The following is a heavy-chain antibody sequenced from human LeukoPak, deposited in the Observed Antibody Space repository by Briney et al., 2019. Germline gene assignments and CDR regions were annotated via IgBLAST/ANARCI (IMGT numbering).Heavy chain of an antibody. Sequence: GGSLRLSCEASGFTLSTYWMNWVRQVPGKGLDWVANIKQDGSEKYYVDSVKGRFTISRDNAKNSLYLQMNSLRAEDTAVYYCARLRFLEWLLYYYYYYYMDVWGKGTTVTVSS. V-gene: IGHV3-7*01. J-gene: IGHJ6*03. D-gene: IGHD3-3*01. CDR1: GFTLSTYW. CDR2: IKQDGSEK. CDR3: ARLRFLEWLLYYYYYYYMDV.